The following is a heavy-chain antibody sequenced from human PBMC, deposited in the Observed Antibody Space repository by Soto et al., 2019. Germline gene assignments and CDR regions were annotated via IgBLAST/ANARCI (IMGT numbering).Heavy chain of an antibody. D-gene: IGHD6-6*01. V-gene: IGHV4-39*01. CDR1: GGSISSSSYY. CDR2: IYYSGST. CDR3: AGRRIAARTPVGDYFDY. J-gene: IGHJ4*02. Sequence: QLQLQESGPGLVKPSETLSLTCTVSGGSISSSSYYWGWIRQPPGKGLEWIGSIYYSGSTYYNPSLKSRVTISVDTSKNQFSLKLSSVTATDTAVYYCAGRRIAARTPVGDYFDYWGQGTLVTVSS.